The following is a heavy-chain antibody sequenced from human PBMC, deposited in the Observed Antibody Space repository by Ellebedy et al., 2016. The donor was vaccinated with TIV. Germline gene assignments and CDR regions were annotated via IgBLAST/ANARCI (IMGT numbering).Heavy chain of an antibody. D-gene: IGHD1-26*01. CDR3: ARRRDSGTNPGDFNC. J-gene: IGHJ4*02. CDR2: LSYDGSHI. CDR1: GIPFRNYA. V-gene: IGHV3-30-3*01. Sequence: GESLKIPCAASGIPFRNYALPWVRQAPGEGLEWVAVLSYDGSHIYYADFVKGRFTISRDNSKNTVSLQMTSLTPEDTAVYFCARRRDSGTNPGDFNCWGQGTLVTVSS.